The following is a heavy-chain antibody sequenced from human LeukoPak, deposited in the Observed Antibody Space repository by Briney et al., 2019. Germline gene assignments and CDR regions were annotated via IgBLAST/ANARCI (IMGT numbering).Heavy chain of an antibody. V-gene: IGHV4-34*01. Sequence: SETLSLTCAVYSGSFSGDYWSWIRQPPGKGLEWIGEINHSGSTNYNPSLKSRVTISVDTSKNQFSLKLSSVTAADTAVYYCARLLKGVRNYYYYYGMDVWGQGTTVTVSS. CDR2: INHSGST. CDR3: ARLLKGVRNYYYYYGMDV. J-gene: IGHJ6*02. D-gene: IGHD3-16*01. CDR1: SGSFSGDY.